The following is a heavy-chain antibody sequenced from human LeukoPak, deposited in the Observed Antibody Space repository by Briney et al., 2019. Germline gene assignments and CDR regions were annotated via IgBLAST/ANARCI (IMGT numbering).Heavy chain of an antibody. CDR3: TRDRGAPLYYYNYRDV. CDR2: IRGKTYGGTT. D-gene: IGHD3-10*01. CDR1: GFTFGAYA. V-gene: IGHV3-49*04. J-gene: IGHJ6*03. Sequence: GGSLRLSCTTSGFTFGAYAMSWVRQAPGKGLEWVGFIRGKTYGGTTEYAASVKGRFTISREDSKSIAYLQMNSLKTEDTAVYYCTRDRGAPLYYYNYRDVGGKGPTVTVS.